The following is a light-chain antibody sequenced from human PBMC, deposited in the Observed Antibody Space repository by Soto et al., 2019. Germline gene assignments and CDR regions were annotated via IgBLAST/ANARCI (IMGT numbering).Light chain of an antibody. CDR3: RQYYSYPYT. V-gene: IGKV1-8*01. Sequence: AIRMTQSPSSFSASTGDRVTITCRASQGISSYLAWYQQKPGKAPKLLIYAASTLQSGVPSRFSGSGSGTDFSLTISCLQSEDFASCDCRQYYSYPYTFGQGTKLEIK. J-gene: IGKJ2*01. CDR1: QGISSY. CDR2: AAS.